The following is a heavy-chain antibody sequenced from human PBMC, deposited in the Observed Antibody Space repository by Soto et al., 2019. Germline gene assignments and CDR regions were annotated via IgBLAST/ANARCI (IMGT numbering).Heavy chain of an antibody. Sequence: HPGGSRRLSCAASGFSFSMYSMNWVRQSPGTGLEWVSFFSSNSATIYETYSGRGRFTISRENAKNSLYLQMNRLRDADTALYSCAREALLGTRSFDFWGQGTLVTVSS. V-gene: IGHV3-48*02. CDR2: FSSNSATI. CDR3: AREALLGTRSFDF. D-gene: IGHD1-7*01. CDR1: GFSFSMYS. J-gene: IGHJ4*02.